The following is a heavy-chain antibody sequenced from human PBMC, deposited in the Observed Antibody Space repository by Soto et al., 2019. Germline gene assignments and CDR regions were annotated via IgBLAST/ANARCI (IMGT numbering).Heavy chain of an antibody. J-gene: IGHJ6*03. Sequence: SETLSLTCTVSGGSISSSSYYWGWIRQPPGKGLEWIGSIYYSGSTYYNPSLKSRVTISVDTSKNQFSLKLSSVTAADTAVYYCARHPAAGPSYYYYMDVWGKGTTVTVSS. D-gene: IGHD6-13*01. CDR1: GGSISSSSYY. V-gene: IGHV4-39*01. CDR3: ARHPAAGPSYYYYMDV. CDR2: IYYSGST.